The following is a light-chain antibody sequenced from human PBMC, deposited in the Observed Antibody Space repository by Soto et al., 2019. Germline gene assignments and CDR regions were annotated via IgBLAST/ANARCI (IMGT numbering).Light chain of an antibody. CDR3: QQYNGYWT. V-gene: IGKV1-5*03. CDR2: EAS. CDR1: QSISDS. Sequence: DIQMTQSPSTLSASVGDRVTITCRASQSISDSLAWYQQKPGKAPKLLFYEASSLKSGVPSRFSGSRSGTEYTLTISSLQPDDFATYYCQQYNGYWTFGQGTKVEIK. J-gene: IGKJ1*01.